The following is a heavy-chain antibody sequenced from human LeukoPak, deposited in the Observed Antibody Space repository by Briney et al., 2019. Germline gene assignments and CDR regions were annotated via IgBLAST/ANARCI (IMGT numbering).Heavy chain of an antibody. CDR2: ISGSGGTT. CDR1: GFTFSSYA. D-gene: IGHD6-6*01. V-gene: IGHV3-23*01. CDR3: AKEKTSSFTWFDP. J-gene: IGHJ5*02. Sequence: GGSLRLSCAASGFTFSSYAMIWVRQAPGKGLEWVSTISGSGGTTYSADSVKGRFTISRDNSKNTLYPQMNNLRVEDTAVYYCAKEKTSSFTWFDPWGQGTLVTVSS.